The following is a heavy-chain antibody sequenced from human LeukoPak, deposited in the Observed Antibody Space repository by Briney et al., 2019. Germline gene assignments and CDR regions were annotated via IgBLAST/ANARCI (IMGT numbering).Heavy chain of an antibody. J-gene: IGHJ4*02. V-gene: IGHV4-61*01. D-gene: IGHD5-18*01. CDR2: KYYSGST. Sequence: SETLSLTCDVSGVSINTCCYYWTWIRQPPGKGLEWIGYKYYSGSTRYNSSLRSRLTISLDTSKNQFSLRLTSVTAADTAVCYCARGRSYGFDFDSWGPGTLVIVSS. CDR1: GVSINTCCYY. CDR3: ARGRSYGFDFDS.